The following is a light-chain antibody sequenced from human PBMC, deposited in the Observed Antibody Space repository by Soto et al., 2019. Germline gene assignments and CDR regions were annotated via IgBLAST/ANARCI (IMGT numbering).Light chain of an antibody. CDR2: GAS. Sequence: EILMTQSPATLSASPGERATLTCRASQSVRSNLAWYQQKPGQAPRLLIYGASTRATGIPARFSGSGSGTEFTLTISSLQPEDFAGYYCQQHNEYPCTFGQGTKVDIK. CDR1: QSVRSN. J-gene: IGKJ1*01. V-gene: IGKV3-15*01. CDR3: QQHNEYPCT.